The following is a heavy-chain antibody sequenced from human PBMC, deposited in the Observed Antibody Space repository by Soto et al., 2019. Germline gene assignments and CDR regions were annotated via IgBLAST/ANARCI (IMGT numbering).Heavy chain of an antibody. CDR2: IYHSGST. CDR1: GGSFSGYY. Sequence: SETLSLTCAVYGGSFSGYYWSWVRQPPGKGLEWIGEIYHSGSTNYNPSLKSRVTISVDTSKNQFSLKLSSVTAADTAVYYCATSEFHWGQGTLVTVSS. V-gene: IGHV4-34*01. J-gene: IGHJ4*02. CDR3: ATSEFH. D-gene: IGHD2-21*01.